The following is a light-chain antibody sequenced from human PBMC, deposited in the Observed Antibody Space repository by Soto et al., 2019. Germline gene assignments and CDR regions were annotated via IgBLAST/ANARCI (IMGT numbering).Light chain of an antibody. CDR3: SSSTSSSTHLV. CDR1: SSDVGGYNY. Sequence: QSALTQPASVSGSPGQSITISCTGTSSDVGGYNYVSWYQQHPGKAPKLMIYEVTNRPSGVSNRFSGSKSGNTASLTISGLQDEDEAAYYCSSSTSSSTHLVFGGGTKLTVL. J-gene: IGLJ2*01. V-gene: IGLV2-14*01. CDR2: EVT.